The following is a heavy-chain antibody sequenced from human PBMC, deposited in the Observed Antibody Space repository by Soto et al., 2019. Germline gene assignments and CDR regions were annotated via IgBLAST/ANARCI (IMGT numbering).Heavy chain of an antibody. J-gene: IGHJ6*02. CDR2: ISAYNGNT. CDR3: AREGPAPYYYYGMDV. CDR1: GYSFTTYG. V-gene: IGHV1-18*01. Sequence: QVQLVQSGGEVKKPGASVKVSYKTSGYSFTTYGISWVRQAPGQGLEWMGWISAYNGNTNCAQKLQGRVTMTTDTSTSTAYMELRSLRSDDTAVYYCAREGPAPYYYYGMDVWGQGSTVTVSS.